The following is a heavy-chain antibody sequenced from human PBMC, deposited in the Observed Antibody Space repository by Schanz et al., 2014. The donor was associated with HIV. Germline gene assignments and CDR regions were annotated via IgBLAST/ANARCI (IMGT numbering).Heavy chain of an antibody. CDR1: GFTFDDYA. D-gene: IGHD1-20*01. CDR2: INSEGSSTT. CDR3: AREKGDNWAGFYYYYGMDV. Sequence: EVQLVESGGDLVQPGRSLRLSCAASGFTFDDYAMYWVRQAPGKGLEWVSRINSEGSSTTYEYADSVKGRFTISRDDSKNTLYLQMNRLRAEDTAVYYCAREKGDNWAGFYYYYGMDVWGQGTTVTVSS. V-gene: IGHV3-74*03. J-gene: IGHJ6*02.